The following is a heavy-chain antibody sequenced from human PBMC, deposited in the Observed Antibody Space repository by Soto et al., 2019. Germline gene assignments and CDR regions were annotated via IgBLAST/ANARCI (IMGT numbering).Heavy chain of an antibody. CDR1: GFTFSSYS. J-gene: IGHJ4*02. D-gene: IGHD3-3*01. CDR2: ISSSSSYI. Sequence: PGGSLRLSCAASGFTFSSYSMNWVRQAPGKGLEWVSSISSSSSYIYYADSVKGRFTISRDNAKNSLYLQMNSLRAEDTAVYYCARALVDDFWSGRYFDYWGQGTLVTVSS. V-gene: IGHV3-21*01. CDR3: ARALVDDFWSGRYFDY.